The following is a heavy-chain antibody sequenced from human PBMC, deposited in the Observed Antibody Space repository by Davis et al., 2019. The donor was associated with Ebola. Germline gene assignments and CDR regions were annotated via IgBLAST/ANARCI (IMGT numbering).Heavy chain of an antibody. CDR1: GGSISSSSYY. CDR3: ARQWTYYYDSSGYYYFAAFDI. CDR2: IYYSGST. Sequence: GSLRLSCTVSGGSISSSSYYWGWIRQPPGKGLEWIGSIYYSGSTYYNPSLKSRVTISVDTSKNQFSLKLSSVTAADTAVYYCARQWTYYYDSSGYYYFAAFDIWGQGTMVTVSS. V-gene: IGHV4-39*01. D-gene: IGHD3-22*01. J-gene: IGHJ3*02.